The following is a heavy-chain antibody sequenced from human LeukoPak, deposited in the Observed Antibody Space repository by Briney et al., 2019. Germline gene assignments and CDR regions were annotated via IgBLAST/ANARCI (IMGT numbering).Heavy chain of an antibody. CDR3: AGYCSTTSCYSSPNWFDP. CDR1: GFTFSSYG. CDR2: ISGSGGNT. J-gene: IGHJ5*02. V-gene: IGHV3-23*01. Sequence: GGSLRLSCVASGFTFSSYGMSWVRQAPGKGLERVSGISGSGGNTYYTDSVKGRFTISRDNSKNTLYLQMNSLRAEDTAVYYCAGYCSTTSCYSSPNWFDPWGQGTLVTVSS. D-gene: IGHD2-2*01.